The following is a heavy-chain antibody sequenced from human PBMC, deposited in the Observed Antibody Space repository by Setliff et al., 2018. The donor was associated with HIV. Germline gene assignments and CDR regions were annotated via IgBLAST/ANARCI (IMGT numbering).Heavy chain of an antibody. CDR2: INHSGRT. V-gene: IGHV4-34*01. D-gene: IGHD6-13*01. CDR3: AGFPLSSSWYFY. J-gene: IGHJ4*02. CDR1: GGSFSDFD. Sequence: PSETLSLTCAVYGGSFSDFDWSWIRQSPGKGLEWIGDINHSGRTNNNPSLKSRVTISVDTSKNQFSLKLSSVTAADTAVYYCAGFPLSSSWYFYWGQGTLVTVSS.